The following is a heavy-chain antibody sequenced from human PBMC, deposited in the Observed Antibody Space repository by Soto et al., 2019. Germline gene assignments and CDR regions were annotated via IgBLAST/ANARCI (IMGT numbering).Heavy chain of an antibody. Sequence: GGSLRLSCAASGFTFSSYAMSWVRQAPGKGLEWVSAISGSGGSTYYADSVKGRFTISRDNSKNTLYLQMNSLRAEDTAVYYCAKAHPGLQVVYYYDSSGYYNFDYWGQGTLVTVSS. CDR3: AKAHPGLQVVYYYDSSGYYNFDY. D-gene: IGHD3-22*01. CDR1: GFTFSSYA. V-gene: IGHV3-23*01. J-gene: IGHJ4*02. CDR2: ISGSGGST.